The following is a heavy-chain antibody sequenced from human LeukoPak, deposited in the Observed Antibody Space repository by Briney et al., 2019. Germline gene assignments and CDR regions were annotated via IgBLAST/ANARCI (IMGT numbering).Heavy chain of an antibody. J-gene: IGHJ4*02. V-gene: IGHV3-48*01. CDR3: AREDSYGYESGDY. Sequence: GGSLRLSCAASGFTFSSYSMNWVRQAPGKGLEWVSYISSSSSTIYYADPVKGRFTISRDNAKNSLYLQMNSLRAEDTAVYYCAREDSYGYESGDYWGQGTLVTVSS. CDR2: ISSSSSTI. D-gene: IGHD5-18*01. CDR1: GFTFSSYS.